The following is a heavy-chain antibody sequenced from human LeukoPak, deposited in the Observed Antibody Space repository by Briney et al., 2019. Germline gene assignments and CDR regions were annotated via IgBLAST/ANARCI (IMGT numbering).Heavy chain of an antibody. CDR3: ARDAGERGYSYEYYFDY. CDR2: IYYSGNT. V-gene: IGHV4-59*12. Sequence: PSETLSLTCTVSSGSFGSYYWSWIRQPPGKGLEWIGYIYYSGNTNYDPSLKSRVTISVDTSKNQFSLKLSSVTAADTAVYYCARDAGERGYSYEYYFDYWGQGTLVTVSS. D-gene: IGHD5-18*01. CDR1: SGSFGSYY. J-gene: IGHJ4*02.